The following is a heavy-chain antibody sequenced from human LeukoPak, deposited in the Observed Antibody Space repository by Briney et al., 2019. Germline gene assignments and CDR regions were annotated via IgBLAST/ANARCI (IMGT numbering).Heavy chain of an antibody. CDR1: AGSMRNHY. CDR3: SRNYYLYYYMDV. CDR2: FYYTGAS. Sequence: SETLPLTCTVSAGSMRNHYWTWIRQSPGKGLEWIGYFYYTGASQYNPSLKSRATMSLDTSKNQFSLRLSSVTAADTAVYYCSRNYYLYYYMDVWGTGTTVTVSS. J-gene: IGHJ6*03. V-gene: IGHV4-59*11.